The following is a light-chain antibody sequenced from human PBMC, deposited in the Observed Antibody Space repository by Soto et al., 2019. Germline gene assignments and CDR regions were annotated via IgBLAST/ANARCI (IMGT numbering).Light chain of an antibody. CDR1: SSNIGAGYD. CDR2: GNS. V-gene: IGLV1-40*01. CDR3: QSYDSSLSGYVV. J-gene: IGLJ2*01. Sequence: QSVLTQPPSVSGALGQRVTISCTGSSSNIGAGYDVHWYQQLPGTAPKLLIYGNSNRPSGVPDRISGSKSGTSASLAITGLQAEDEADYYCQSYDSSLSGYVVFGGGTMLTVL.